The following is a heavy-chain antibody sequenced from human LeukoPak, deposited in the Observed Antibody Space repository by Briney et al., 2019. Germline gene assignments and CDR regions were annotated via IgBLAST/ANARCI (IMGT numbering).Heavy chain of an antibody. CDR2: IYSGGST. CDR1: GFTVSSNY. D-gene: IGHD3-22*01. V-gene: IGHV3-66*01. Sequence: PGGSLRLSCAASGFTVSSNYMSWVRQAPGKGLEWVSVIYSGGSTYYADSVKGRFTISRDNSKNTLYLQMNSLRAEDTAVYYCARDSPPYYDSNGVWGQGTLVTVSS. CDR3: ARDSPPYYDSNGV. J-gene: IGHJ4*02.